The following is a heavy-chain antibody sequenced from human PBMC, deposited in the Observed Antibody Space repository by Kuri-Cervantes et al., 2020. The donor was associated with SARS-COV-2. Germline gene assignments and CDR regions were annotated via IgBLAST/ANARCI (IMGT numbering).Heavy chain of an antibody. Sequence: GGSLRLSCAASGFTFDDYAMHWVRQAPGKGLEWVSGISWNSGSIGYADSVKGRFTISRHNSKNTLYLQMNSLRAEDTAVYYCARGYGSGSYYIYYYGMDVWGQGTTVTVSS. CDR2: ISWNSGSI. V-gene: IGHV3-9*01. CDR1: GFTFDDYA. D-gene: IGHD3-10*01. CDR3: ARGYGSGSYYIYYYGMDV. J-gene: IGHJ6*02.